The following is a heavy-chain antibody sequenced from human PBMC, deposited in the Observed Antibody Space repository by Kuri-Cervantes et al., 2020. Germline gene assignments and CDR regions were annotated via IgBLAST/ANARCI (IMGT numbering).Heavy chain of an antibody. D-gene: IGHD7-27*01. J-gene: IGHJ3*02. CDR3: AGEELGKHAFDI. Sequence: ASVKVSCKASGYTFSSYYMHWVRQAPGQGLEWMGIINPSGGSTTYAQKFQGRVTMTRDTSTSTVYMELSSLRSEDTAVYCCAGEELGKHAFDIWGEGTMVTVSS. V-gene: IGHV1-46*01. CDR2: INPSGGST. CDR1: GYTFSSYY.